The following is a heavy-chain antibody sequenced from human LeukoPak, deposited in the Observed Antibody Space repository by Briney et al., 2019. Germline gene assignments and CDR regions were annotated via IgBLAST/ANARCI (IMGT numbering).Heavy chain of an antibody. Sequence: PGGSLRLSCAASGFTFSSYGMSWVRQAPGKGLEWVSAISGSGGSTYYADSVKGRFTISRDNSKNTLYLQMNSLRAEDMAVYYCAREYSGSYWVDYWGQGTLVTVSS. D-gene: IGHD1-26*01. V-gene: IGHV3-23*01. CDR1: GFTFSSYG. CDR2: ISGSGGST. CDR3: AREYSGSYWVDY. J-gene: IGHJ4*02.